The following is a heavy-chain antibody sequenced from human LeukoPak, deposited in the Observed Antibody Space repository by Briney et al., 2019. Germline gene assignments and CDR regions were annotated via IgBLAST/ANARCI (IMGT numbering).Heavy chain of an antibody. CDR3: LMVQGVDFDY. V-gene: IGHV3-23*01. CDR1: GFTFSRYA. Sequence: GGSLRLSCAASGFTFSRYAMSWVRQAPRKGLEWVSAISGSGGSTYYADSVKGRFTISRDNSKNTLYLQMNSLRAEDTAVYYCLMVQGVDFDYWGQGTLVTVSS. D-gene: IGHD3-10*01. J-gene: IGHJ4*02. CDR2: ISGSGGST.